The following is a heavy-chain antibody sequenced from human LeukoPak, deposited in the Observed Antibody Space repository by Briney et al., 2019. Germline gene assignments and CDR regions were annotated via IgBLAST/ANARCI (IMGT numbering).Heavy chain of an antibody. Sequence: PGGSLRLSCAASGFTFSSYGMHWVRQAPGKGLEWVAFIRYDGSNKYYADSVKGRFTISRDNSKNTLYLQMNSLRAEDTAVYYCAKMMTTVTHPAIKIDYWGQGTLVTVSS. CDR1: GFTFSSYG. D-gene: IGHD4-17*01. J-gene: IGHJ4*02. CDR2: IRYDGSNK. CDR3: AKMMTTVTHPAIKIDY. V-gene: IGHV3-30*02.